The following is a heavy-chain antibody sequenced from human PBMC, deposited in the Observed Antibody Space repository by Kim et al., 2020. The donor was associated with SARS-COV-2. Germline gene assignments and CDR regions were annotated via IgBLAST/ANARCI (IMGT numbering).Heavy chain of an antibody. CDR1: GGSISSSSYY. D-gene: IGHD3-16*01. J-gene: IGHJ4*02. CDR3: ARKSSSIRLGGFDY. Sequence: SETLSLTCTVSGGSISSSSYYWGWIRQPPGKGLEWIGSIYYSGSTYYNPSLKSRVTISVDTSKNQFSLKLSSVTAADTAVYYCARKSSSIRLGGFDYWGQGTLVTVSS. CDR2: IYYSGST. V-gene: IGHV4-39*07.